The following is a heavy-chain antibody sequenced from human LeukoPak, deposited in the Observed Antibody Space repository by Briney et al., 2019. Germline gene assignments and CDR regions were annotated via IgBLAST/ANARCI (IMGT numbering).Heavy chain of an antibody. J-gene: IGHJ4*02. V-gene: IGHV1-8*01. CDR3: ARGNRPWGSGDY. Sequence: ASVKVSCKASGYTFTSYDINWVRQATGQGLEWMGWMNPNSGNTGYVQKFQGRVTMTRNTSISTAYMELSSLRSEDTAVYYCARGNRPWGSGDYWGQGTLVTVSS. D-gene: IGHD3-16*01. CDR1: GYTFTSYD. CDR2: MNPNSGNT.